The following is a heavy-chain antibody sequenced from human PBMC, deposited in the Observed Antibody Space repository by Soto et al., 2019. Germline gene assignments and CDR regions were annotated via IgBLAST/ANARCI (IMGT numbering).Heavy chain of an antibody. D-gene: IGHD3-3*01. CDR1: GFTFSSYE. V-gene: IGHV3-48*03. CDR2: ISSSGSTI. CDR3: ARDLRTGVTIFGVVYYYYGMDV. J-gene: IGHJ6*02. Sequence: PGGSLRLSCAASGFTFSSYEMNWVRQAPGKGLEWVSYISSSGSTIYYADSVKGRFTISRDNAKNSLYLQMNSLRAEDTAVYYCARDLRTGVTIFGVVYYYYGMDVWGQGTTVTVS.